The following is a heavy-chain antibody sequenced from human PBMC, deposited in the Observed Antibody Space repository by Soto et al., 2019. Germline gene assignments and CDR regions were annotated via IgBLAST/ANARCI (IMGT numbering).Heavy chain of an antibody. CDR3: AREPPYPSYCSSTSCYGDYFDY. CDR1: GYTFTSYA. D-gene: IGHD2-2*01. V-gene: IGHV1-3*01. Sequence: ASVKVSCKASGYTFTSYAMHWVRQAPGQRLECMGWINAGNGDTRYSQKFQGRVTFTRDTSASTAYMELSSLRSEDTAVYYCAREPPYPSYCSSTSCYGDYFDYWGQGTLVTVS. J-gene: IGHJ4*02. CDR2: INAGNGDT.